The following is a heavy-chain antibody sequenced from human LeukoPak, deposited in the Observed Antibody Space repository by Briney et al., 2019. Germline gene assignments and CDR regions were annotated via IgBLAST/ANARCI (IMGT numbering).Heavy chain of an antibody. CDR1: GYAFTSHY. D-gene: IGHD1-7*01. CDR2: IIPIFGTA. Sequence: GASVKVSCKASGYAFTSHYMHWVRQAPGQGLEWMGGIIPIFGTANYAQKFQGRVTITTDESTSTAYMELSSLRSEDTAVYYCEARVFSKLTGTTEGMGYWGQGTLVTVSS. V-gene: IGHV1-69*05. J-gene: IGHJ4*02. CDR3: EARVFSKLTGTTEGMGY.